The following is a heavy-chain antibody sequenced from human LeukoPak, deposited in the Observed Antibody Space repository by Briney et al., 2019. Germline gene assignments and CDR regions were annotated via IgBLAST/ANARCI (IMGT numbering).Heavy chain of an antibody. D-gene: IGHD3-10*01. J-gene: IGHJ4*02. Sequence: SETLSLTCAVSGGSISGYYWGWIRQPPGKGLEWVGSIYYSGTPYYNPSLEPRLTISVDTSKSHFSLKLSSVTAADTAVYYCARRGVAAAATNFDYWGQGTLVTVSS. CDR1: GGSISGYY. CDR2: IYYSGTP. V-gene: IGHV4-39*02. CDR3: ARRGVAAAATNFDY.